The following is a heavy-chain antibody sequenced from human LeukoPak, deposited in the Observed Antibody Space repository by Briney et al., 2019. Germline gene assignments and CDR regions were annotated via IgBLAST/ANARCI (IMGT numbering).Heavy chain of an antibody. CDR3: ARGGRSAFDI. V-gene: IGHV5-51*01. CDR1: GSRFTSYW. J-gene: IGHJ3*02. CDR2: IYPGDSDT. D-gene: IGHD2-15*01. Sequence: GGSLEISGQGSGSRFTSYWIGWVRQLPGKGLEWMGIIYPGDSDTRYSPSFQGQVTISADKSISTAYLQWSSLKASDTAMYYCARGGRSAFDIWGQGTMVTVSS.